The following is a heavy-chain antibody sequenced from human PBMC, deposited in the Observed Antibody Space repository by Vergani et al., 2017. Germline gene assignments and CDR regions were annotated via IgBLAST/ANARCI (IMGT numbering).Heavy chain of an antibody. CDR3: AKDRVGATKVPKGPFDY. CDR2: IRGSGGST. J-gene: IGHJ4*02. CDR1: GFPFSSYA. V-gene: IGHV3-23*01. D-gene: IGHD1-26*01. Sequence: EVQLLESGGGLVQPGGSLRLSCAASGFPFSSYAMSWVRQAPGKGLEWVSAIRGSGGSTYYADSVKGRFTISRDNSKNTLYLQMNSLRAEDTAVYYCAKDRVGATKVPKGPFDYWGQGTLVTVSS.